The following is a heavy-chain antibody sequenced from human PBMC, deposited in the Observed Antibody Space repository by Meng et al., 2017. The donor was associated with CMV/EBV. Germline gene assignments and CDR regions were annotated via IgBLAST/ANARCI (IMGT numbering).Heavy chain of an antibody. V-gene: IGHV4-59*01. D-gene: IGHD3-10*01. CDR2: IYYSGST. J-gene: IGHJ6*02. CDR3: ARGAPPTPRYGSGSYFNVPLYYYYGMDV. Sequence: ESLKISCAASGFTFDDYTMRWIRQPPGKGLEWIGYIYYSGSTNYNPSLKSRVTISVDTSKNQFSLKLSSVTAADTAVYYCARGAPPTPRYGSGSYFNVPLYYYYGMDVWGQGTTVTVSS. CDR1: GFTFDDYT.